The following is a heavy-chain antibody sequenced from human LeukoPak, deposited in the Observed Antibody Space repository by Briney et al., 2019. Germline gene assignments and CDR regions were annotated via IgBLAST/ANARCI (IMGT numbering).Heavy chain of an antibody. CDR1: GYSFTSYW. D-gene: IGHD6-6*01. CDR2: IYPGDSDT. CDR3: ASQSIAARQGRAFDI. J-gene: IGHJ3*02. Sequence: GESLKISCKGSGYSFTSYWIGWVRQMPGEGLEWMGIIYPGDSDTRYSPSFQGQVTISADKSISTAYLQWSSLKASDTAMYYCASQSIAARQGRAFDIWGQGTMVTVSS. V-gene: IGHV5-51*01.